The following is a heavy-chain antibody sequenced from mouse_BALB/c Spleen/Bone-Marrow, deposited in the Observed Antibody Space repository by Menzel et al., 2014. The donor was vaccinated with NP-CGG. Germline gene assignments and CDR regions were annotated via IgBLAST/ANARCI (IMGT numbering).Heavy chain of an antibody. Sequence: EVMLVESGGGLVQPGGSLKLSCAASGFDFRRYWMSWVRQAPGKGLQWIGEINPDSRTINYTPPLKDKFIISRDNAKNTLYLQMTKVRSEDTALYYCARGSYYGHLDYWGQGTTLTVSS. CDR1: GFDFRRYW. CDR2: INPDSRTI. CDR3: ARGSYYGHLDY. J-gene: IGHJ2*01. D-gene: IGHD2-1*01. V-gene: IGHV4-1*02.